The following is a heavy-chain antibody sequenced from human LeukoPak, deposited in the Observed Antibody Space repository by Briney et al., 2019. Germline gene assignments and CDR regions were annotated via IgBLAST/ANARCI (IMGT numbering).Heavy chain of an antibody. CDR2: IRYDGSNK. V-gene: IGHV3-30*02. D-gene: IGHD4-23*01. J-gene: IGHJ4*02. Sequence: GGSLRLSCAASGFTFSSYGMPWVRQAPGKGLEGVEFIRYDGSNKYYADSVKGRFTISRDNSKNTLYLQMNSLRAEDTAVYYCAKTHYGGNYFDYWGQGTLVTVSS. CDR3: AKTHYGGNYFDY. CDR1: GFTFSSYG.